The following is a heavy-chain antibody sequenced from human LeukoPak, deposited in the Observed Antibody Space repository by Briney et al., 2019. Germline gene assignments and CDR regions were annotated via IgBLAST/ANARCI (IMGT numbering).Heavy chain of an antibody. V-gene: IGHV4-39*07. CDR1: GGSISSSSYY. Sequence: SETLSFTCTVSGGSISSSSYYWGWIRQPPGKGLEWLGCICYSGSTYYNPSLKSRVTISVDRSKNQLSLKLSSVTDADTAVYYCARDRFAGYRYGFASDYWGQGTLVSVSS. CDR3: ARDRFAGYRYGFASDY. J-gene: IGHJ4*02. CDR2: ICYSGST. D-gene: IGHD5-18*01.